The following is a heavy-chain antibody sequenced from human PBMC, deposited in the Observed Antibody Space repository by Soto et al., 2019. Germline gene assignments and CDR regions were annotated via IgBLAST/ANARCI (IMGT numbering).Heavy chain of an antibody. CDR1: GASISSDNW. Sequence: QVQLQESGPGLVKPSETLSLTCAVSGASISSDNWWSWVRQPPGKGLEWIGEIYHSGSTNYNSSLKSRVTSSIDRSKNQFSLKLTSVTAADTAVYSCAPRVGRVAHWGQGTLVTVSS. V-gene: IGHV4-4*02. CDR3: APRVGRVAH. J-gene: IGHJ4*02. D-gene: IGHD3-10*01. CDR2: IYHSGST.